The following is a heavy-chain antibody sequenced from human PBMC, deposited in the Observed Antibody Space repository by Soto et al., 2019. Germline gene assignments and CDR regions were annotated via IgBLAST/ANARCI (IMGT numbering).Heavy chain of an antibody. CDR1: GGTFSSYA. V-gene: IGHV1-69*13. CDR2: IIPIFGTA. CDR3: ASPRGYSGYDLDY. D-gene: IGHD5-12*01. Sequence: SVKVSCKASGGTFSSYAISWVRQAPGQGLEWMGGIIPIFGTANYAQKFQGRVTITADESTSTAYMELSSLRSEDTAVYYCASPRGYSGYDLDYWGQGTLVTVSS. J-gene: IGHJ4*02.